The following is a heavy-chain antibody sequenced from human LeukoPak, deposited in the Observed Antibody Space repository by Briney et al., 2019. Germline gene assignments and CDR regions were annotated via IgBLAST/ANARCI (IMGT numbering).Heavy chain of an antibody. CDR3: TTDPDLWFGDLLSPPDY. CDR1: GFTFTNAW. Sequence: SGGSLRLSCAASGFTFTNAWMSWVRQAPGKGLEWVGRIKRKTDGGTTDYAAPVKGRFTISRDDSKNILYLQMNSLKTEDTAVYYCTTDPDLWFGDLLSPPDYWGQGTLVTVSS. CDR2: IKRKTDGGTT. J-gene: IGHJ4*02. V-gene: IGHV3-15*01. D-gene: IGHD3-10*01.